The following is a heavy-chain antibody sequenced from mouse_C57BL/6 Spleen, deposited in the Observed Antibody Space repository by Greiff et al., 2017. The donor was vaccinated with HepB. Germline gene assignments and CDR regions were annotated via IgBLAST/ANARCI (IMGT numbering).Heavy chain of an antibody. CDR1: GYTFPDYY. CDR2: IYPGSGNT. V-gene: IGHV1-76*01. D-gene: IGHD1-1*01. J-gene: IGHJ2*01. Sequence: QVQLQQSGAELVRPGASVKLSCKASGYTFPDYYINWVKQRPGQGLEWIARIYPGSGNTYYNEKFKGKATLTAEKSSSTAYMQLSSLTSEDSAVYFCARGPYYGSSYDYFDYWGQGTTLTVSS. CDR3: ARGPYYGSSYDYFDY.